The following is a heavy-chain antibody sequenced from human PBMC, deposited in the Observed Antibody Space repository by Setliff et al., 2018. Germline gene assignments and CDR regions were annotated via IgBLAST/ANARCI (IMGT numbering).Heavy chain of an antibody. CDR2: IYWDDDK. J-gene: IGHJ4*02. Sequence: SGPTLVNPTQTLTLTCTFSGFSLSTSGVGVGWTRHPPGKALGWLALIYWDDDKRYSPSLKSRLTITKDTSKNQVVLTMTNIDPVDTATYYCAHRRGDYYDSSGYYYDYWGQGTLVTVSS. V-gene: IGHV2-5*02. CDR3: AHRRGDYYDSSGYYYDY. D-gene: IGHD3-22*01. CDR1: GFSLSTSGVG.